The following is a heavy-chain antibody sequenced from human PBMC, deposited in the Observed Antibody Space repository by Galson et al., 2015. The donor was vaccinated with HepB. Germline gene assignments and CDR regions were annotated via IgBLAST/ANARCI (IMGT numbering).Heavy chain of an antibody. CDR2: ISYDGSNK. CDR1: GFTFSSYA. J-gene: IGHJ1*01. Sequence: SLRLSCAASGFTFSSYAMHWVRQAPGKGLEWVAVISYDGSNKYYADSVKGRFTISRDNSKNTLYLQMNSLRAEDTAVYYCARDVAAAAKGEYFQHWGQGTLVTVSS. V-gene: IGHV3-30*04. D-gene: IGHD6-13*01. CDR3: ARDVAAAAKGEYFQH.